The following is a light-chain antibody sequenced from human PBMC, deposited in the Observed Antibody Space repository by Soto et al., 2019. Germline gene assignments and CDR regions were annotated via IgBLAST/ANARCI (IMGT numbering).Light chain of an antibody. V-gene: IGKV3-20*01. J-gene: IGKJ1*01. CDR3: QQYGSSPRT. CDR2: GAS. Sequence: EIVLTQSPGTLSLSSGERATLSCRASQSVSSGFLAWYQQKPGQAPRLLIYGASSRATGIPDRFSGSGSGTDFTLTISRLEPEDFAVYYCQQYGSSPRTFGQGTKVDIK. CDR1: QSVSSGF.